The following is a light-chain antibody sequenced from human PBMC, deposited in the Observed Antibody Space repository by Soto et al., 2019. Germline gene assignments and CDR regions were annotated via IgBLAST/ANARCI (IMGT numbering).Light chain of an antibody. J-gene: IGKJ1*01. CDR2: WAS. V-gene: IGKV4-1*01. CDR1: QSVLYSSNNKNY. Sequence: DIVMTQSPDSLAVSLGERATINCKSSQSVLYSSNNKNYLAWYQQKPGQPPKLLIYWASTRESGVPDRFSGSESGTDFTLTISSLQAEDVAVYYCQQYYSTLTWTFGQGTKVGIK. CDR3: QQYYSTLTWT.